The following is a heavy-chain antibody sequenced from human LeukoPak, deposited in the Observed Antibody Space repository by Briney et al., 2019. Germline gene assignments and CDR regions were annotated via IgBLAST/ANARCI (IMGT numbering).Heavy chain of an antibody. J-gene: IGHJ4*02. CDR1: GFTFSTYW. CDR3: AKVSDYYGSGSYYGPFDY. CDR2: IKQDGGEK. Sequence: GGSLRLSCAASGFTFSTYWMSWVRQAPGEGLEWVANIKQDGGEKYYVDSVKGRFTISRDNAKNSLYLQMNSLRAEDTAVYYCAKVSDYYGSGSYYGPFDYWGQGTLVTVSS. D-gene: IGHD3-10*01. V-gene: IGHV3-7*01.